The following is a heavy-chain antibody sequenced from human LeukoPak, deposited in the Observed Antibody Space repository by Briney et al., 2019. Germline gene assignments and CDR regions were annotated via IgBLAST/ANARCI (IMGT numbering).Heavy chain of an antibody. V-gene: IGHV4-39*07. J-gene: IGHJ4*02. CDR2: IFYSGST. CDR1: SGSISTSNYC. Sequence: SETLSLTCTVSSGSISTSNYCWGWVRQPPGKALEWIGNIFYSGSTYYSPSLKSRVTISLDTSRNQFSLKLNSVAAADTAVYYCAKDPYSGSGGSGSYFGYFDYWGQGTLVTVSS. D-gene: IGHD3-10*01. CDR3: AKDPYSGSGGSGSYFGYFDY.